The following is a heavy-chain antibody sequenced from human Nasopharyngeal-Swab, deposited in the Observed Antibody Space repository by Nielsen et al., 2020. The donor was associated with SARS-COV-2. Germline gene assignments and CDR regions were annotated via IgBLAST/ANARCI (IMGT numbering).Heavy chain of an antibody. V-gene: IGHV3-72*01. CDR3: ARLGTESYHYYSLDV. J-gene: IGHJ6*02. D-gene: IGHD1-1*01. CDR2: SRNKANSYTT. Sequence: GESLKISCAASGFTFSAHYMDWVRQAPGKGLEWVGRSRNKANSYTTEYAASVKGRFTISRDDSKNSLYLQMSSLRTGDTALYYCARLGTESYHYYSLDVWDQGTTVTVSS. CDR1: GFTFSAHY.